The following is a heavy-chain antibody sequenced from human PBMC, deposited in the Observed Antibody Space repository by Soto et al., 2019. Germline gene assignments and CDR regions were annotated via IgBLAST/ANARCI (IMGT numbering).Heavy chain of an antibody. J-gene: IGHJ6*02. D-gene: IGHD2-8*01. CDR3: ARGECDIVLMGYAPALYYYGMDV. CDR1: GGTFSSYA. CDR2: IIPIFGTA. V-gene: IGHV1-69*01. Sequence: QMQLVQSGAEVKKPGSSVKVSCKASGGTFSSYAISWVRQAPGQGLEWMGGIIPIFGTANYAQKFQGRVTITADESTSTAYMELSSLRSEDTAVYYRARGECDIVLMGYAPALYYYGMDVWGQGTTVTVSS.